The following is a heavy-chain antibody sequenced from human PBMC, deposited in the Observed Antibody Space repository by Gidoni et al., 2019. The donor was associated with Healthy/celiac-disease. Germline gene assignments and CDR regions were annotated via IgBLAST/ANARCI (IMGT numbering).Heavy chain of an antibody. CDR1: GFTFSSYE. CDR3: ARDPAGGYYFDY. J-gene: IGHJ4*02. Sequence: EVQLVESGGGLVQPGGSLRLSCAASGFTFSSYEMNWVRQAPGKGLEWVSYISSSGSTIYYADSVKGRFTISRDNAKNSLYLQMNSLRAEDTAVYYCARDPAGGYYFDYWGQGTLVTVSS. D-gene: IGHD6-19*01. V-gene: IGHV3-48*03. CDR2: ISSSGSTI.